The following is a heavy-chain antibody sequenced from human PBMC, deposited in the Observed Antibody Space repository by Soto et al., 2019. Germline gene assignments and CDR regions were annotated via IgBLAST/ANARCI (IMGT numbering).Heavy chain of an antibody. J-gene: IGHJ3*02. V-gene: IGHV1-3*01. CDR3: ASDTLGGDDAFDI. Sequence: ALVQVSCKASGYTFTSYAMHWVRQAPGQRLEWMGWINAGNGNTKYSQKFQGRVTITRDTSASTAYMELSSLRSEDTAVYYCASDTLGGDDAFDIWGQGTMVTVSS. CDR2: INAGNGNT. D-gene: IGHD3-3*01. CDR1: GYTFTSYA.